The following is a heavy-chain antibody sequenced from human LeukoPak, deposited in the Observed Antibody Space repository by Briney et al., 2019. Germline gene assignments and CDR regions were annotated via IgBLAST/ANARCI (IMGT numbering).Heavy chain of an antibody. V-gene: IGHV1-69*01. CDR2: IIPIFGTA. J-gene: IGHJ5*02. D-gene: IGHD2-2*01. CDR1: GGTFSSYA. Sequence: LVKVSCKASGGTFSSYAISWVRQAPGQGLEWMGGIIPIFGTANYAQKFQGRVTITADESTSTAYMELSSLRSEDTAVYYCARAPAWGYCSSTSCYGWFDPWGQGTLVTVSS. CDR3: ARAPAWGYCSSTSCYGWFDP.